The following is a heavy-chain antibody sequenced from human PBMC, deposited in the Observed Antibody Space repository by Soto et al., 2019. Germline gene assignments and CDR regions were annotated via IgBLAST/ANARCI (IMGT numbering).Heavy chain of an antibody. D-gene: IGHD3-16*01. CDR3: ASSGGGEDY. CDR1: GGSISSSHW. Sequence: PSETLSLTCAVSGGSISSSHWWTWVRQPPGKGLEWIGEIYHSGSTNYNPSLKSRVTISVDTSRNQFSLNLSSVTAADTAVYYCASSGGGEDYWGQGILVTVSS. V-gene: IGHV4-4*02. J-gene: IGHJ4*02. CDR2: IYHSGST.